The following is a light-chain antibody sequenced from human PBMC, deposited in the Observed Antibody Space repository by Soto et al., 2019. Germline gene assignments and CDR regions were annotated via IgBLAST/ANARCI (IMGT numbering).Light chain of an antibody. CDR2: GAS. V-gene: IGKV3-15*01. CDR3: QQYNSWPPIT. CDR1: QSISSSY. J-gene: IGKJ5*01. Sequence: EIVLTQSPGTLSLSPGKRATLSCRASQSISSSYLAWYQQRPGQAPRLVIYGASTRATGIPARFSGGGSGTEFTLTISSLQSEDFAVYYCQQYNSWPPITFGQGTRLEI.